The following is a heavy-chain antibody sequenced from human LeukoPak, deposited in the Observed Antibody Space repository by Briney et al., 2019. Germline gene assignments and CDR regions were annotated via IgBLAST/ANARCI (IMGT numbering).Heavy chain of an antibody. D-gene: IGHD1-26*01. V-gene: IGHV3-74*01. Sequence: HTGGSLRLSYAASGFSFSSSWMHWVRQVPGKGLEWVSRINDDETSTTYAESVKGRFTISRDNAKNTLFLQMNSLRAEDTAVYYCATTGSGSYYDYWGQGTLVTVSS. CDR2: INDDETST. CDR3: ATTGSGSYYDY. CDR1: GFSFSSSW. J-gene: IGHJ4*02.